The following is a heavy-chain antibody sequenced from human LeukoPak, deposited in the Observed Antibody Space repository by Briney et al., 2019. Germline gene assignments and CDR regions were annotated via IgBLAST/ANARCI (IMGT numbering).Heavy chain of an antibody. CDR2: ISSSSSYI. D-gene: IGHD5-24*01. CDR1: GFTFSSYS. Sequence: GGSLRLSCAASGFTFSSYSMSWVRQAPGKGLEWVSSISSSSSYIYYADSVKGRFTISRDNAKNSLYLQMNSLRAEDTAVYYCARDQSKRWLQKYYFDYWGQGTLVTVSS. CDR3: ARDQSKRWLQKYYFDY. V-gene: IGHV3-21*01. J-gene: IGHJ4*02.